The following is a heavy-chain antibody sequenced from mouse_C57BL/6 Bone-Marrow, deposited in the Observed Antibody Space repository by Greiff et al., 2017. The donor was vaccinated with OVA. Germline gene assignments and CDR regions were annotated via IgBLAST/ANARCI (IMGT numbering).Heavy chain of an antibody. CDR1: GYTFTSYW. CDR2: IDPSDSYT. D-gene: IGHD2-4*01. J-gene: IGHJ2*01. V-gene: IGHV1-50*01. CDR3: AREGVRLRTAFFDY. Sequence: VQLQQPGAELVKPGASVKLSCKASGYTFTSYWMQWVKQRPGQGLEWIGEIDPSDSYTNYNQKFKGKATLTVDTSSSTAYMQLSSLTSEDSAVYYCAREGVRLRTAFFDYWGQGTTLTVSS.